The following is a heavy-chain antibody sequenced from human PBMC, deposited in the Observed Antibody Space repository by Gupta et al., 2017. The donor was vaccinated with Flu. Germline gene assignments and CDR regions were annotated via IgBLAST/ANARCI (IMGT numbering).Heavy chain of an antibody. V-gene: IGHV4-34*01. CDR2: INHSGST. J-gene: IGHJ6*02. CDR1: GGSFSGYY. D-gene: IGHD3-3*01. CDR3: ASNENYDLWSANYYYYGMDV. Sequence: QVQLQQWGAGLLKPSETLSLTCAVYGGSFSGYYWSWIRQPPGKGLEWIGEINHSGSTNYNPSLKSLVTISVDTSKNQFSLKLSYVTAADTAGYYCASNENYDLWSANYYYYGMDVWGQGTTVTVSS.